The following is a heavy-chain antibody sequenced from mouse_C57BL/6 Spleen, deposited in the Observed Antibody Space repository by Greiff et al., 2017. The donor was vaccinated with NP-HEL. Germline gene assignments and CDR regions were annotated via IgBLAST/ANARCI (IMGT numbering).Heavy chain of an antibody. CDR1: GFTFTDYY. V-gene: IGHV7-3*01. CDR3: ARLWNWAFAY. J-gene: IGHJ3*01. Sequence: EVKVEESGGGLVQPGGSLSLSCAASGFTFTDYYMSWVRQPPGKALEWLGFIRNKANGYTTEYSASVKGRFTISRDNSQSILYLQMNALRAEDSATYYCARLWNWAFAYWGQGTLVTVSA. D-gene: IGHD4-1*01. CDR2: IRNKANGYTT.